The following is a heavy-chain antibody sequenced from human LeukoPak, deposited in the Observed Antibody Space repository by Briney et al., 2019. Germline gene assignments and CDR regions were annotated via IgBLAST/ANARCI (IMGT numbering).Heavy chain of an antibody. CDR2: INSDGSST. D-gene: IGHD1-14*01. CDR1: GFTFSSYW. Sequence: GGSLRLSCAASGFTFSSYWMHWVRQAPGKGLMWVSRINSDGSSTSYADSVKGRFTISRDNAKNTLYLQMNSLRAEDTAVYYCAREETGYWAFDIWGQGTMVTVSS. V-gene: IGHV3-74*01. J-gene: IGHJ3*02. CDR3: AREETGYWAFDI.